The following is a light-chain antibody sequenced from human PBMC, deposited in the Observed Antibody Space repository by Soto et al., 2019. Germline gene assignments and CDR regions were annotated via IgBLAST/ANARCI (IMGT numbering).Light chain of an antibody. CDR2: GAS. J-gene: IGKJ2*01. Sequence: VMTQSPATLSVSPGERATLSCRASQTIKSNLAWYQQKSGQPPRLLIYGASIRATGIPVIFSGRGSGTEFTLTISSLQSEDSARHYCQQYNNWPLFTFGQWTKLEIK. CDR1: QTIKSN. V-gene: IGKV3-15*01. CDR3: QQYNNWPLFT.